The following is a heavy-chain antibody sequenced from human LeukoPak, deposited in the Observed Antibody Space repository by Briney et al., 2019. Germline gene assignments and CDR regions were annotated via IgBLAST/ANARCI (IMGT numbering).Heavy chain of an antibody. V-gene: IGHV3-43*02. D-gene: IGHD1/OR15-1a*01. CDR3: VKVITGWNTFAFDL. Sequence: GGSLRLSCVASGFTFEDYTMLWVRQAPGKGLEWVSLIGGNGGLTFYGDSVEGRFTISRDNGRDSVYLQINSLRTEDTALYYCVKVITGWNTFAFDLWGPGIRVTVS. CDR1: GFTFEDYT. CDR2: IGGNGGLT. J-gene: IGHJ3*01.